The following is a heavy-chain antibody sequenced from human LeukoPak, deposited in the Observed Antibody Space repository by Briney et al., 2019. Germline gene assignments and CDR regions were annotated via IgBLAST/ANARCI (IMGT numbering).Heavy chain of an antibody. J-gene: IGHJ5*02. CDR2: ISYDGSNK. CDR3: AKDLHYGDYELGNWFDP. CDR1: GFTFSSYG. V-gene: IGHV3-30*18. D-gene: IGHD4-17*01. Sequence: GGSLRLSCAASGFTFSSYGMHWVRQAPGKGLEWVAVISYDGSNKYYADSVKGRFTISRDNSKNTLYLQMNSLRAEDTAVYYCAKDLHYGDYELGNWFDPWGQGTLVTVSS.